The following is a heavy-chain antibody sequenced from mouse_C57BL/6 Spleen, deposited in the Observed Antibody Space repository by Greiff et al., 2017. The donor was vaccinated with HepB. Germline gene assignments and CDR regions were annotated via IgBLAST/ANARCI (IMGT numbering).Heavy chain of an antibody. CDR2: IGAGSGST. V-gene: IGHV1-77*01. CDR3: AGITTVVATPYYAMDY. Sequence: QVHVKQSGAELVKPGASVKISCKASGYTFTDYYINWVKQRPGQGLEWIGKIGAGSGSTYYNEKFKGKATLTADKSSSTAYMQLSSLTSEDSAVYFCAGITTVVATPYYAMDYWGQGTSVTVSS. D-gene: IGHD1-1*01. J-gene: IGHJ4*01. CDR1: GYTFTDYY.